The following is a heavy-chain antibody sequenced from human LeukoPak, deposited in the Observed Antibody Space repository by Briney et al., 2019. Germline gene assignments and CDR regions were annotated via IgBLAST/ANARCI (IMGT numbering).Heavy chain of an antibody. CDR3: AKDLGKMVNLIDY. CDR1: GFTFSSYA. D-gene: IGHD5-18*01. Sequence: GRSLRLSRAASGFTFSSYAMHWVRQAPGKGLEWVSAISGSGGSTYYADSVKGRFTISRDNSKNTLYLQMNSLRAEDTAVYYCAKDLGKMVNLIDYWGQGTLVTVSS. CDR2: ISGSGGST. J-gene: IGHJ4*02. V-gene: IGHV3-23*01.